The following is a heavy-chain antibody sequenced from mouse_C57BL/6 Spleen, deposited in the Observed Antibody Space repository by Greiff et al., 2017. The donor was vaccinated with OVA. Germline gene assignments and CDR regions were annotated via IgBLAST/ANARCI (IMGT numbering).Heavy chain of an antibody. CDR3: SRTPDVDY. CDR1: GFTFTDYN. CDR2: INPNNGGT. J-gene: IGHJ2*01. V-gene: IGHV1-18*01. Sequence: VQLQQSGPELVKPGASVKLPCKASGFTFTDYNMDWVKQSPGQSLEWIGDINPNNGGTIYHQKFKGQATLTVDKSSSTAYMELSNLTSDDTAVYSVSRTPDVDYGGQGTTLTGAS.